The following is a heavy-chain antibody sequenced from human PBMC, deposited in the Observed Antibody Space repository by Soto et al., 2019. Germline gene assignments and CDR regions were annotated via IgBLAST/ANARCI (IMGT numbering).Heavy chain of an antibody. CDR1: GFPFSSFG. V-gene: IGHV3-33*01. CDR3: ATNTAAYYYAIAV. CDR2: IWYAGNNK. J-gene: IGHJ6*02. D-gene: IGHD6-13*01. Sequence: QVQLVESGGGVVQPGRSLRLSCAASGFPFSSFGMHWVRQAPGKGLEWVAIIWYAGNNKYYADSVKRRFSISRDNSKNTLYLQMNSLRAEDTAVYYCATNTAAYYYAIAVWCQGTTVTVSS.